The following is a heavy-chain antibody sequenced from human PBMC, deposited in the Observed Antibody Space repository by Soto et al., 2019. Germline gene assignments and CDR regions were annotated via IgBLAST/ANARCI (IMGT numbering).Heavy chain of an antibody. J-gene: IGHJ6*02. V-gene: IGHV3-30*18. CDR2: ISYDGSNK. CDR1: GFTFSSYG. Sequence: QVQLVESGGGVVQPGRSLRLSCAASGFTFSSYGMHWVRQAPGKGLEWVAVISYDGSNKYYADSVKGRFTISRDNSKNXXYXQXXSLRAGDTAVYYFAKDPTYHDILTGSFYYHYGMDVWGQGTTVTVSS. CDR3: AKDPTYHDILTGSFYYHYGMDV. D-gene: IGHD3-9*01.